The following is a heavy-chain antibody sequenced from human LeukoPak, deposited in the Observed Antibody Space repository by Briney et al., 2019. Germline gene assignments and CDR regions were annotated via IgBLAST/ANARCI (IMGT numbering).Heavy chain of an antibody. Sequence: GGSLRLSCAASGFTFSSYAMHWVRQAPGKGLEWVAVISYDGSNKYHADSVKGRFTISRDNSKNTLYLQMNSLRAEDTAVYYCARAKQWLLTYWGQGTLVTVSS. J-gene: IGHJ4*02. D-gene: IGHD6-19*01. CDR2: ISYDGSNK. CDR1: GFTFSSYA. CDR3: ARAKQWLLTY. V-gene: IGHV3-30*14.